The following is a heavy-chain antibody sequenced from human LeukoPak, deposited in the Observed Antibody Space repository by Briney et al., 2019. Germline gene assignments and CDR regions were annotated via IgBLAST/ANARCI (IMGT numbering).Heavy chain of an antibody. D-gene: IGHD2-15*01. CDR3: AKAGRFTGGLGYCSGGSCYGVSYFDY. CDR2: ISGSGRST. Sequence: PGGSLRLSCAASGFTFSSYAMSRVRQAPGKGLEWVSAISGSGRSTYYADSVKGRFTISRDNSKKTLYLQMNSLRAEDTAVYYCAKAGRFTGGLGYCSGGSCYGVSYFDYWGQGTLVTVSS. J-gene: IGHJ4*02. V-gene: IGHV3-23*01. CDR1: GFTFSSYA.